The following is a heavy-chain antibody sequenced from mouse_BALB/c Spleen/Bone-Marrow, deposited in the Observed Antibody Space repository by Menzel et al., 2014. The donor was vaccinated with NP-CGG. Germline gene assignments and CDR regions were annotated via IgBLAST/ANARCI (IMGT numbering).Heavy chain of an antibody. V-gene: IGHV1S81*02. D-gene: IGHD1-1*01. CDR3: TRSNYGYWYFDV. CDR2: SNPSNGGS. J-gene: IGHJ1*01. Sequence: QVQLQQSGAELVKPGASVKLSCKASGYTFSNYYMYWVKQRPGQGLEWIGESNPSNGGSNFNEKFKSKATLTVDKSSSTAYMQLSSLTFEDSAVYYCTRSNYGYWYFDVWGAGTTVTVSS. CDR1: GYTFSNYY.